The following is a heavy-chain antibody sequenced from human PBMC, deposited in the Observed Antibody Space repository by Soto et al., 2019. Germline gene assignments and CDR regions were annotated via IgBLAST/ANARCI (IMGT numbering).Heavy chain of an antibody. J-gene: IGHJ6*02. CDR1: GFTFDDYT. Sequence: GGSLRLSCAASGFTFDDYTMHWVRQAPGKGLEWVSLISWDGGSTYYADSVKGRFTISRDNSKNSLYLQMNSLRTEDTALYYCAKDNPGDYYYGMDVWGQGTTVTVSS. V-gene: IGHV3-43*01. CDR2: ISWDGGST. CDR3: AKDNPGDYYYGMDV. D-gene: IGHD3-10*01.